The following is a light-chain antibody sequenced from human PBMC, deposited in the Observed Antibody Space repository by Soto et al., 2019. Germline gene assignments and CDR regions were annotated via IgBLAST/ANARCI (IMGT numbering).Light chain of an antibody. CDR3: QQYNNWPPLT. J-gene: IGKJ4*01. CDR1: QSVSSN. V-gene: IGKV3-15*01. CDR2: GAS. Sequence: EILMTQSPATLSVSPGERATLSCRASQSVSSNLAWYQQKPGQAPRLLIYGASTRATGIPARFSGSGSATEFTLTISSLQSEDFAVYYCQQYNNWPPLTFGGGTKVEIK.